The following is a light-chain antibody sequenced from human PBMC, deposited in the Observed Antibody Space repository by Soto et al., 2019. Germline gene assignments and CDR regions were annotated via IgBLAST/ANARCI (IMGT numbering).Light chain of an antibody. J-gene: IGKJ1*01. CDR2: GAS. CDR1: KSVSSSY. CDR3: QQYSESPLT. Sequence: EIGLTQSPGTLSLSPGERATLSCRASKSVSSSYLAWYQQKPGQAPRLLIYGASSRATGIPDRFSASGSGTDFTLTINSLEPEDFAVYYCQQYSESPLTFGQGTKVDI. V-gene: IGKV3-20*01.